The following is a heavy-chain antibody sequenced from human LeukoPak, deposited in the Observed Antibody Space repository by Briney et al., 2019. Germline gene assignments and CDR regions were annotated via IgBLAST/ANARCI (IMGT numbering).Heavy chain of an antibody. V-gene: IGHV3-23*01. D-gene: IGHD3-10*01. CDR3: AKDDAWLQFGE. Sequence: GGSLRLSCAASAFTFSNHGMNWVRQAPGKGLQWVSGISPRGDITYYADSVKGRFTISRDNPKNTLYLEVISLTAEDTAVYYCAKDDAWLQFGEWSQGTLVTVSS. J-gene: IGHJ4*02. CDR1: AFTFSNHG. CDR2: ISPRGDIT.